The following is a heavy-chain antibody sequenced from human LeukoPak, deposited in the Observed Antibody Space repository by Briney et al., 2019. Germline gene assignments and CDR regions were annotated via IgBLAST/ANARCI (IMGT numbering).Heavy chain of an antibody. J-gene: IGHJ4*02. CDR1: GLTFSSYA. Sequence: GGSLRLSCVASGLTFSSYAITWVRRTPGKGLEWVSSITGSGGATFYADSVKGRFTISRDNFKDTVYLQMNSLRAEDTAVYYCASRDSCSGGTCYGLGYWGQGTLVTVSS. CDR2: ITGSGGAT. V-gene: IGHV3-23*01. CDR3: ASRDSCSGGTCYGLGY. D-gene: IGHD2-15*01.